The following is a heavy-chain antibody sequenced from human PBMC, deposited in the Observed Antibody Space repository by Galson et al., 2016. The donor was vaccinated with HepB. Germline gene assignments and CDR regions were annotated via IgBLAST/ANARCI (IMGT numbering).Heavy chain of an antibody. CDR3: AKRYCSGGSCYWFQH. CDR2: IISGGNT. CDR1: GFTVSSYA. J-gene: IGHJ1*01. Sequence: SLRLSCAASGFTVSSYAMSWARQAPGKGLEWVSTIISGGNTSYADSVKGRFTISRDNSKNTLYLQMNSLRAEDTAVYYWAKRYCSGGSCYWFQHWGQGTLVTVSS. D-gene: IGHD2-15*01. V-gene: IGHV3-23*01.